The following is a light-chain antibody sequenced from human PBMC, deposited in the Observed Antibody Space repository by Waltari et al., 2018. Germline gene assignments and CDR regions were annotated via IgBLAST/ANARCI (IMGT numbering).Light chain of an antibody. V-gene: IGLV1-51*01. CDR3: GAWDSSQSIYV. Sequence: QSVLTQPPSVSAAPGPMVTTSCSAPTPPIGNNYVPWYQHPPGTAPKLLIYDKGRRPSGIPDRFSGSKSGTSATLGITGLQTGDEADYYCGAWDSSQSIYVFGTGTKVTVL. CDR2: DKG. CDR1: TPPIGNNY. J-gene: IGLJ1*01.